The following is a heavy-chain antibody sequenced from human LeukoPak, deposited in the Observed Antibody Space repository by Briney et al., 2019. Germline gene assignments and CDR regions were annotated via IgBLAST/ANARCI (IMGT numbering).Heavy chain of an antibody. V-gene: IGHV3-48*04. CDR3: ARSSHDFGDSVYYYYEMGV. CDR2: ISSSGATI. J-gene: IGHJ6*02. CDR1: GFTFSSYS. Sequence: GGSLRLSCAASGFTFSSYSMNWIRQAPGKGLEWVSHISSSGATIEYADSVKGRFIISRDNSNNSVSLQMNSLRAEDTAVYYCARSSHDFGDSVYYYYEMGVWGQGTTVTVSS. D-gene: IGHD4-17*01.